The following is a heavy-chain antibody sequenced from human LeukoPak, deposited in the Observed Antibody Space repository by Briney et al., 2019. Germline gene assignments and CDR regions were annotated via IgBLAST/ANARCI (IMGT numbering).Heavy chain of an antibody. D-gene: IGHD1-14*01. J-gene: IGHJ3*02. CDR2: ISNDGGND. V-gene: IGHV3-30*04. CDR1: GFTFSRFA. Sequence: GGSLRLSCTASGFTFSRFAMHWVRQAPGKGLEWVATISNDGGNDYNADSLRGRFTISRDNSKNTLYLQMNSLRAEDTAVYYCAREMTTGVDAFDIWGQGTMVTVSS. CDR3: AREMTTGVDAFDI.